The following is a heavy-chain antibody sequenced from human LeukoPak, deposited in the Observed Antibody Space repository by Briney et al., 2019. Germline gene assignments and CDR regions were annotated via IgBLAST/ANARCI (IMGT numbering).Heavy chain of an antibody. D-gene: IGHD2-2*02. CDR3: ARDPVDLVPAAIHVYYYYYGMDV. CDR2: ISYDGSNK. Sequence: HTGGSLRLSCAASGFTFSSYAMHWVHQAPGKGLEWVAVISYDGSNKYYADSVKGRFTISRDNSKNTLYLQMNSLRAEDTAVYYCARDPVDLVPAAIHVYYYYYGMDVWGQGTTVTVSS. V-gene: IGHV3-30*04. CDR1: GFTFSSYA. J-gene: IGHJ6*02.